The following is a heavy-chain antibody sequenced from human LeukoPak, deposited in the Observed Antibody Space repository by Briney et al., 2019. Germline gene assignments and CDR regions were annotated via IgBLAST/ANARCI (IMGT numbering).Heavy chain of an antibody. CDR3: ARVMIVVYAADG. CDR2: IRSEAYGGTT. J-gene: IGHJ1*01. V-gene: IGHV3-49*04. CDR1: GFTFGDYA. Sequence: PGRSLRLSCTASGFTFGDYAMSWVRQAPGKGLEWVGFIRSEAYGGTTEYAASVKGRFTISRDDSKNIAYLQMNSLKTEDSAVYYCARVMIVVYAADGWGQATLVTVSS. D-gene: IGHD3-22*01.